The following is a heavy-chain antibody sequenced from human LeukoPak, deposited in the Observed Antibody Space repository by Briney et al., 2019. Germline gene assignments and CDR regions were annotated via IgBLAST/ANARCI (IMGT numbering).Heavy chain of an antibody. J-gene: IGHJ4*02. V-gene: IGHV1-18*04. D-gene: IGHD2-2*01. CDR3: AGDVGCSSTSCYAHFDY. Sequence: ASVKVSCKASGYTFTSYGVSWVRQAPGQGLEWMGWISAYNGNTNYAQKLQGRVTMTTDTSTSTAYMELRSLRSDDTAVYYCAGDVGCSSTSCYAHFDYWGQGTLVTVSS. CDR2: ISAYNGNT. CDR1: GYTFTSYG.